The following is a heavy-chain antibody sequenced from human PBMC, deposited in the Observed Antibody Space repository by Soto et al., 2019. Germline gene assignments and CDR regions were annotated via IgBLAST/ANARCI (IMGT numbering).Heavy chain of an antibody. Sequence: QVQLVESGGAVVQPGRSLRLSCAASGSTFSSYDIHWVRQAPGRGLEWVAHISPDGNNAYYADSVKGRFTISRDNARKEVYRKVNSLRTEDTGVYHCVRGPSHGAFDIWGQGRRVTVSS. CDR1: GSTFSSYD. CDR3: VRGPSHGAFDI. CDR2: ISPDGNNA. V-gene: IGHV3-30-3*01. J-gene: IGHJ3*02.